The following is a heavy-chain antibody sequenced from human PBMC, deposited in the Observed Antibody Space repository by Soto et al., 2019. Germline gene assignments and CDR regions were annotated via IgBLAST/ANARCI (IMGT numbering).Heavy chain of an antibody. D-gene: IGHD2-21*02. CDR2: IYYSGST. V-gene: IGHV4-31*03. J-gene: IGHJ3*02. Sequence: SETLSLTCTVSGGSISSGGYYWSWIRQHPGKGLEWIGYIYYSGSTYYNPSLKGRVTISVDTSKNQFSLKLSSVTAADTAVYYCARVCGGDCHNAFDIWGQGTMVTVSS. CDR1: GGSISSGGYY. CDR3: ARVCGGDCHNAFDI.